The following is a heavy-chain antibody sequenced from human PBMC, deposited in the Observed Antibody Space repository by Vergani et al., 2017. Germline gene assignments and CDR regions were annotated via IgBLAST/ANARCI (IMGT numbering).Heavy chain of an antibody. V-gene: IGHV1-69*01. CDR3: ARDMGITIFGVVIDPDHFDY. Sequence: QVQLVQSGAEVKKPGSSVKVSCKASGGTFSSYAISWVRQAPGQGLEWMGGIIPIFGTANYAQKFQGRVTITADESTSTAYMELRSLRSDDTAVYYCARDMGITIFGVVIDPDHFDYWGQGTLVTVSS. CDR1: GGTFSSYA. CDR2: IIPIFGTA. D-gene: IGHD3-3*01. J-gene: IGHJ4*02.